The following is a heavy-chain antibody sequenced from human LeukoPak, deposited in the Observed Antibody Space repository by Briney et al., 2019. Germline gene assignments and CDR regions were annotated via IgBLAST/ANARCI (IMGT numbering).Heavy chain of an antibody. J-gene: IGHJ3*02. CDR3: ARWTNFHAFDI. V-gene: IGHV3-53*01. CDR2: LYSAGST. Sequence: GGSLRLSCAASGFTVSSNYMSWVRQAPGKGLEWVSLLYSAGSTNYADSVKGRFTISRDDSKNTVYLQMNSLRAEDTAVYYCARWTNFHAFDIWGQGTLVTVSS. CDR1: GFTVSSNY. D-gene: IGHD1-1*01.